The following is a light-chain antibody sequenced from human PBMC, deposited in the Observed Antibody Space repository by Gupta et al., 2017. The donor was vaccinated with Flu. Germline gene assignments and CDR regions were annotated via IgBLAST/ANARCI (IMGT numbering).Light chain of an antibody. CDR1: SGSVSTSYY. Sequence: TVVTQGPSFSVSPGGTVTLTCGLSSGSVSTSYYPSWYQQTPGQAPRTLIFSTNTRSSGVPDRFSGSILGNKAALTITGAQADDESDYYCVLYMGSGMWVFGGGTKLTVL. CDR2: STN. V-gene: IGLV8-61*01. J-gene: IGLJ3*02. CDR3: VLYMGSGMWV.